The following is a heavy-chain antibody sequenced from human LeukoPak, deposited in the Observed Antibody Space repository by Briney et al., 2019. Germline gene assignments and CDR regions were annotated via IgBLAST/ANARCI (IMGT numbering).Heavy chain of an antibody. CDR2: ISSSGSGDNT. V-gene: IGHV3-23*01. J-gene: IGHJ4*02. D-gene: IGHD2-8*02. Sequence: PGGSLRLSCAASGVTLSSFAMSWARQAPGKGLEWVSGISSSGSGDNTYYADSVKGRFTISRDNSKNMLYLQMNSLRAEDTAVYYCAKSPGYWAHDYWGQGTLVTVSS. CDR3: AKSPGYWAHDY. CDR1: GVTLSSFA.